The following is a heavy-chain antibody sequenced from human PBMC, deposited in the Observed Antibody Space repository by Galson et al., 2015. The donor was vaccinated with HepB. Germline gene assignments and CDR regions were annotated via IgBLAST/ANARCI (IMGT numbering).Heavy chain of an antibody. Sequence: SVKVSCKASGYTFTSYGISWVRQAPGQGLEWMGWISAYNGNTNYAQKLQGRVTMTTDTSTSTAYMELRSLRSDDTAVYYCARERTIFGVVKSENYYDYWGQGTLVTVSS. CDR1: GYTFTSYG. CDR2: ISAYNGNT. CDR3: ARERTIFGVVKSENYYDY. J-gene: IGHJ4*02. D-gene: IGHD3-3*01. V-gene: IGHV1-18*01.